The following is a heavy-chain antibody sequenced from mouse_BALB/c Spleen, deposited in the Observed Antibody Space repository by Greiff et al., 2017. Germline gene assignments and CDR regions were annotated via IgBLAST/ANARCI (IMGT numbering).Heavy chain of an antibody. V-gene: IGHV3-2*02. CDR2: ISYSGST. J-gene: IGHJ3*01. Sequence: DVQLQESGPGLVKPSQSLSLTCTVTGYSITSDYAWNWIRQFPGNKLEWMGYISYSGSTSYNPSLKSRISITRDTSKNQFFLQLNSVTTEDTATYYCARRYDGYFSWFAYWGQGTLVTVSA. CDR3: ARRYDGYFSWFAY. CDR1: GYSITSDYA. D-gene: IGHD2-3*01.